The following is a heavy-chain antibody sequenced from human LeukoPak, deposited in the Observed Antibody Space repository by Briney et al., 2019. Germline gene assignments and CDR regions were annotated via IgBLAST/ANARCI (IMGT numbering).Heavy chain of an antibody. CDR3: ATTGYCSGASCYGEYFQH. CDR1: GGSISNYY. J-gene: IGHJ1*01. D-gene: IGHD2-15*01. Sequence: SETLSLTCTVSGGSISNYYWSWIRQPPGKGLEWIGYIYYTGSTNYNPPLKSRVATSVDTSKNQFSLKLSSVTAADTAVYYCATTGYCSGASCYGEYFQHWGQGTLVTVSS. V-gene: IGHV4-59*08. CDR2: IYYTGST.